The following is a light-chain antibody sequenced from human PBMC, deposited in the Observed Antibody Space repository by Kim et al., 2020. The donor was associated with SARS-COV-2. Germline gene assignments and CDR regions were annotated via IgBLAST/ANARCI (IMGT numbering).Light chain of an antibody. V-gene: IGLV2-14*03. CDR3: SSYASTRSYV. Sequence: QSALTQPASVSGSPGQSITISCTGTSSDVGAYNYVSWYQQHPGKAPKLMIFDVNKRPSGLSNRFSGSKSGNTASLTISGLQAEDEADYYCSSYASTRSYVLGSGTKVTVL. J-gene: IGLJ1*01. CDR1: SSDVGAYNY. CDR2: DVN.